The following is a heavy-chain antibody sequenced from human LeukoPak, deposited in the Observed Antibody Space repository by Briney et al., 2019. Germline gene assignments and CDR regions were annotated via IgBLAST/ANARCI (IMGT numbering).Heavy chain of an antibody. J-gene: IGHJ6*02. D-gene: IGHD5-18*01. CDR1: GYTFTSYG. CDR2: ISGYNGNT. V-gene: IGHV1-18*01. Sequence: ASVKVSCKASGYTFTSYGISWVRQAPGQGLEWMGWISGYNGNTNDAQNLQGRVTMTTDTSTSTAYMELRSLRSDDTAVYYCARVWGSMVTGALYNSYGMDVWGQGTTVTVSS. CDR3: ARVWGSMVTGALYNSYGMDV.